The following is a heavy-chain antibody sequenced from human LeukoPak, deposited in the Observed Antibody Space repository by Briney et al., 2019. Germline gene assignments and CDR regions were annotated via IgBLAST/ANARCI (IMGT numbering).Heavy chain of an antibody. D-gene: IGHD3-16*02. V-gene: IGHV1-46*01. CDR2: INPSGGST. CDR1: GYTFTSYY. J-gene: IGHJ4*02. Sequence: ASVNVSCKASGYTFTSYYMHWVRQAPGQGLEWMGIINPSGGSTSYAQKFQGRVTMTRDTSTSTVYMELSSLRSEDTAVYYCARAITFGGVIVFGGQGTLVTVSS. CDR3: ARAITFGGVIVF.